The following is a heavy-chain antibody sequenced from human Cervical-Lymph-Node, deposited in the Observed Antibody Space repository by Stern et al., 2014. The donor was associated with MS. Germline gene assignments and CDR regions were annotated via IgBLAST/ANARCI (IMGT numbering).Heavy chain of an antibody. V-gene: IGHV3-23*04. CDR1: GFTFSSHA. CDR3: ASAGRTKISY. Sequence: EVQLEESGGGLVQPGGSLRLSCGASGFTFSSHALSWVRQAPGKGLEWVSEISTRGDRTDYAVSVKGRFTISRDNSKKTLYLQMNSLRAEDTAVYYCASAGRTKISYWGQGTLVIVSS. CDR2: ISTRGDRT. J-gene: IGHJ4*02. D-gene: IGHD3-10*01.